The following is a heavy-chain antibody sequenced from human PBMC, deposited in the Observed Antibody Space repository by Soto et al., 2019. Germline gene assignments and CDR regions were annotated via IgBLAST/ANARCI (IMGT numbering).Heavy chain of an antibody. CDR2: IIPIFGTA. V-gene: IGHV1-69*01. J-gene: IGHJ4*02. Sequence: QVQLVQSGAEVKKPGSSVKVSCKASGGTFSSYAISWVRQAPGQGLEWMGGIIPIFGTANYAQKFQGRVTITADESTSTAYMELSSLRSEDTAVYYCARYGGRGGGYCSSTSCYNLGYWGQGTLVTVSS. CDR1: GGTFSSYA. D-gene: IGHD2-2*02. CDR3: ARYGGRGGGYCSSTSCYNLGY.